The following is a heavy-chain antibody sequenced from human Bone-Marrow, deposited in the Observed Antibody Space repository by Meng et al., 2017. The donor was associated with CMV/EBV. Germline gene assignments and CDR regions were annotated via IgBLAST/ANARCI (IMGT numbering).Heavy chain of an antibody. D-gene: IGHD2-2*01. Sequence: SETLSLTCAVYGGSFSDNYWSWIRQPPGKGLEWIGEINRSGSTNYNPSLKSRVTISVDTYMNHFSLRLNSVTAADTAVYFCARFPPSALYVMDVWGQGTTVTVSS. CDR2: INRSGST. J-gene: IGHJ6*02. CDR1: GGSFSDNY. V-gene: IGHV4-34*01. CDR3: ARFPPSALYVMDV.